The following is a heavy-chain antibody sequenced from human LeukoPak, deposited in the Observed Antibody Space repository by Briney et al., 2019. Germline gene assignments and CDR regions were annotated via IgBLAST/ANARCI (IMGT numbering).Heavy chain of an antibody. D-gene: IGHD6-13*01. V-gene: IGHV1-2*02. Sequence: ASVKVSCKASGYTFTGYYMHWVRQAPGQGLEWMGWINPNSGGTNYAQKFQGRVTMTRDTSISTAYMELSRLRSDDTAVYYCARGARPSSSWYDLDYWGQGTLATVSS. J-gene: IGHJ4*02. CDR3: ARGARPSSSWYDLDY. CDR1: GYTFTGYY. CDR2: INPNSGGT.